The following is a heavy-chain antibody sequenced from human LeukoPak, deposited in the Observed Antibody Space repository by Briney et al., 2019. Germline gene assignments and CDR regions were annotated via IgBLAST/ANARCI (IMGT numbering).Heavy chain of an antibody. CDR2: IRYDGSIK. J-gene: IGHJ4*02. D-gene: IGHD3-22*01. CDR1: GFTFSSYG. V-gene: IGHV3-30*02. CDR3: AKEYRSGYYYFDC. Sequence: GGSLRLSCAASGFTFSSYGMHWVRQAPGKGLEWVAFIRYDGSIKYYADSVKGRFTISRDNSKNTLYLQMNSLRAGDTAVYYCAKEYRSGYYYFDCWGQGTLVTVSS.